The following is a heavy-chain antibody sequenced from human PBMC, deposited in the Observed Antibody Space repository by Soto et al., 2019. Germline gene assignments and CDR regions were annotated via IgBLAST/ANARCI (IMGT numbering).Heavy chain of an antibody. J-gene: IGHJ4*02. CDR3: AKAPVPPLYDSSGYYYDYYFDY. V-gene: IGHV3-23*01. CDR2: FSGSGGST. CDR1: GFTFSSYA. Sequence: GGSLRLSCAASGFTFSSYAMSWVRQAPGKGLEWVSAFSGSGGSTYYADSVKGQFTISRDNSKNTLYQKMNRLRAEDTAVYYCAKAPVPPLYDSSGYYYDYYFDYWGQGTLVTVSS. D-gene: IGHD3-22*01.